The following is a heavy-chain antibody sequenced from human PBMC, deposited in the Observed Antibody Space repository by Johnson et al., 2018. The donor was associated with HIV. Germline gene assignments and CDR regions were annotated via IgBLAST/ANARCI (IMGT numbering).Heavy chain of an antibody. CDR1: GFIFSSYW. CDR3: ARDLGNWDSPRSAFDI. Sequence: VQLVESGGGLVQPGGSLRLSCAASGFIFSSYWMHWVRQAPGKGLVWVSRINSDGSSTTYADSVTGRFTISRDNAKNTLYLQMNSLRAEDTAVYYCARDLGNWDSPRSAFDIWGQGTMVTVSS. CDR2: INSDGSST. J-gene: IGHJ3*02. V-gene: IGHV3-74*01. D-gene: IGHD1/OR15-1a*01.